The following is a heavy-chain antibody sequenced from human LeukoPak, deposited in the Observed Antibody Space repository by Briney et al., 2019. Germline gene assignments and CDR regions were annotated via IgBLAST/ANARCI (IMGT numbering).Heavy chain of an antibody. D-gene: IGHD1-26*01. CDR2: INPNSGGT. J-gene: IGHJ3*02. Sequence: GSSVKVSCKASGYTFTGYYMHWVRQAPGQGLEWMGWINPNSGGTNYAQKFQGRVTMTRDTSISTAYMELSRLRSDDTAVYYCARAEVGVDAFDIWGQGTMVTVSS. CDR3: ARAEVGVDAFDI. CDR1: GYTFTGYY. V-gene: IGHV1-2*02.